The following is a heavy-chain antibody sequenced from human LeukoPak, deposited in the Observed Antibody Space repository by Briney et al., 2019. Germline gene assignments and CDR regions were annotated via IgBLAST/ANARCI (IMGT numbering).Heavy chain of an antibody. CDR2: IYYSGST. J-gene: IGHJ4*02. CDR1: GGSISSSSYY. CDR3: ARAVGGDGSGSL. D-gene: IGHD3-10*01. V-gene: IGHV4-39*07. Sequence: PSETLSLTCTVSGGSISSSSYYWGWIRQPPGKGLEWIGSIYYSGSTYYNPSLKSRVTISVDTSKNQFSLKLSSVTAADTAVYYCARAVGGDGSGSLWGPGTLVTVSS.